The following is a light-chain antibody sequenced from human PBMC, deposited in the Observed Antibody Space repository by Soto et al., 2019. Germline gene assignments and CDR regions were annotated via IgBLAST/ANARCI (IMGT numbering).Light chain of an antibody. CDR1: QVIRHY. Sequence: IQMTHSPSSLSAAVGDRVTIACRASQVIRHYLAWYQQKPGKVPNLLIYDASNFEIGVPSRFSGSGTGTHFTFTISSLQTEDIGTYYCQQYDILPITFGRGTRLEIK. CDR3: QQYDILPIT. CDR2: DAS. V-gene: IGKV1-33*01. J-gene: IGKJ5*01.